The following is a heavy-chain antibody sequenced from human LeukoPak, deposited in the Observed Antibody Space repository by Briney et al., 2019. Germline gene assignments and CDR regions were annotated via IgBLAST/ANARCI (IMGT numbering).Heavy chain of an antibody. J-gene: IGHJ6*03. Sequence: GGSLRLSCAASGFSFSSYGMHWVRQAPGKGLEWVAYIQYDRTNEQYAHSVKGRFRISRDNSNNILYLQMNSLRTEDTAVYYCAKDRCSNGIGCYYYYMEVWGKGTTVTISS. CDR3: AKDRCSNGIGCYYYYMEV. V-gene: IGHV3-30*02. D-gene: IGHD2-8*01. CDR1: GFSFSSYG. CDR2: IQYDRTNE.